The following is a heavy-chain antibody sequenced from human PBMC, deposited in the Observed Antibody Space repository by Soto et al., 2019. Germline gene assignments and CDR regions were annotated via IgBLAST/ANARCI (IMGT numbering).Heavy chain of an antibody. J-gene: IGHJ4*02. Sequence: QVQLVESGGGVVQPGRSLRLSCAASGFTFSSYGMHWVRQAPGKGLESVAVIWYDGSNKYYADSVKGRFTISRDNSKNTLYLQMNSLRAEDTAVYYCARDRGRGVFYDFWSGYVYWGQGTLVTVSS. D-gene: IGHD3-3*01. CDR3: ARDRGRGVFYDFWSGYVY. CDR2: IWYDGSNK. CDR1: GFTFSSYG. V-gene: IGHV3-33*01.